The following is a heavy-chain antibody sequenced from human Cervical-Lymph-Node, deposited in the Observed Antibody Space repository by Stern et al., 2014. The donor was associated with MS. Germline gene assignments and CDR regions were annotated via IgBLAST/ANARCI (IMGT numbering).Heavy chain of an antibody. CDR3: VNGRD. CDR2: ISSNIRNK. V-gene: IGHV3-9*01. Sequence: QLVESGGGLVQPGRSLRLSCAASGFRFDDFSMHWVRQAPGKGLEWVSCISSNIRNKAYAKSVEGRFTMSRDKAKRTVYLQLSSLRTDDTARYYCVNGRDWGQGTLVIVSS. CDR1: GFRFDDFS. J-gene: IGHJ4*02.